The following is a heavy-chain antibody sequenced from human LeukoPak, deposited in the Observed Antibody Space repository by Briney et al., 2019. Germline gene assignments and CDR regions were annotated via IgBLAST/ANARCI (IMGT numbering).Heavy chain of an antibody. D-gene: IGHD3-22*01. J-gene: IGHJ4*02. CDR2: ISSSSSYI. CDR1: GFTFSSYS. Sequence: PGGSLTLSCAASGFTFSSYSMNWVRQAPGKGLEWVSSISSSSSYIYYADSVKGRFTISRDNAKNSLYLQMNSLRAEDTAVYYCARDNYYYDSSGYYYVDYWGQGTLVTVSS. CDR3: ARDNYYYDSSGYYYVDY. V-gene: IGHV3-21*01.